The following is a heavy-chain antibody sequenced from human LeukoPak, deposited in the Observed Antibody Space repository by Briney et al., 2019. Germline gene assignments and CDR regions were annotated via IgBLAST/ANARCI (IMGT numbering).Heavy chain of an antibody. D-gene: IGHD2-15*01. CDR1: GYTLTELS. CDR3: ATACSGGSCPLDY. V-gene: IGHV1-24*01. CDR2: FDPEDGET. J-gene: IGHJ4*02. Sequence: ASVKVSCKVSGYTLTELSMHWVRQAPGTGLEWMGGFDPEDGETIYAQKFQGRVTMTEDTSTDTAYRELSSLRSEDTAVYYCATACSGGSCPLDYWGQGTLVTVSS.